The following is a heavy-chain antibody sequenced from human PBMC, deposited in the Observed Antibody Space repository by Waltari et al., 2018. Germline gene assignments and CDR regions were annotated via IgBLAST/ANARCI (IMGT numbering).Heavy chain of an antibody. V-gene: IGHV4-59*11. CDR3: ARARVEMATISPFDY. Sequence: QVQLQESGPGLVKPSETLSLTCTVSGGSISSHYWSWIRQPPGKGLEWIGYSYYSGSTNYNPSLKSRVTISVDTSKNQFSLKLSSVTAADTAVYYCARARVEMATISPFDYWGQGTLVTVSS. CDR1: GGSISSHY. J-gene: IGHJ4*02. D-gene: IGHD5-12*01. CDR2: SYYSGST.